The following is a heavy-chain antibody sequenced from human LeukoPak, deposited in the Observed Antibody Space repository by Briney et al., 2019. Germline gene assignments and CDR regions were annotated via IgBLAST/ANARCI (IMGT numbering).Heavy chain of an antibody. CDR2: MFASGST. Sequence: SETLSLTCTVSGGSISSFYWNWIRQPPGKGLEWIGRMFASGSTIYNPSLTSRVTMSVDASKNHIYLSLSSVTAAATAVYQCGRCFQYSSSWYGGFDPWGQGILVTVSS. J-gene: IGHJ5*02. D-gene: IGHD6-13*01. CDR3: GRCFQYSSSWYGGFDP. V-gene: IGHV4-4*07. CDR1: GGSISSFY.